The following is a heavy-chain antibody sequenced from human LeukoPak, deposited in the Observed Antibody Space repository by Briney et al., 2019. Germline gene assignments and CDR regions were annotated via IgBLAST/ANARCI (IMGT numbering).Heavy chain of an antibody. CDR1: GGSFSGHY. CDR3: ASGQYYDLWSGYYVD. V-gene: IGHV4-34*01. J-gene: IGHJ4*02. CDR2: INHSGST. D-gene: IGHD3-3*01. Sequence: ASEILSLTCAVYGGSFSGHYWSWIRQPPGKGLEWIGEINHSGSTNYNPSLESRVTISVDTSKNHFSLKLSSVTAADTAVYYCASGQYYDLWSGYYVDWGQGTLVTVSA.